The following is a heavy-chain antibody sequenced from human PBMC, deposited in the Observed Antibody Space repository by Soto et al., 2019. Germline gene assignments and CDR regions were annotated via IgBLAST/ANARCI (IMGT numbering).Heavy chain of an antibody. V-gene: IGHV4-30-2*01. D-gene: IGHD4-17*01. Sequence: SETLSLTCAVSGGSISSGGYSWSWIRQPPGKGFEWIGYFYHSWSTYYNPSLKSRVTISVDRSKNHFSLKLSSLTTADTAVYYCASGLVTTLHYWGQGTLVTVSS. CDR3: ASGLVTTLHY. J-gene: IGHJ4*02. CDR2: FYHSWST. CDR1: GGSISSGGYS.